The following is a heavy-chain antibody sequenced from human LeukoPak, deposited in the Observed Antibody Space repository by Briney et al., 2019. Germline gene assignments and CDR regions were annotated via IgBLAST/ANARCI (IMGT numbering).Heavy chain of an antibody. CDR1: GGSISSYY. V-gene: IGHV4-59*01. Sequence: SETLSLTCTVPGGSISSYYWSWIRQPPGKGLEWIGYIYYSGSTNYNPSLKSRVTISVGTSKNQFSLKLSSVTAADTAVYYCATHLKRGYSSGGGFDPWGQGTLVTVSS. CDR2: IYYSGST. D-gene: IGHD6-19*01. J-gene: IGHJ5*02. CDR3: ATHLKRGYSSGGGFDP.